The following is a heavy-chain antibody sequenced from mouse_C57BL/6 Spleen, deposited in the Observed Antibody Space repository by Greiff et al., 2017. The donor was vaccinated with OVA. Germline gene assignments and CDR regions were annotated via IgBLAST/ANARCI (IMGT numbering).Heavy chain of an antibody. CDR1: GFTFSSYA. Sequence: EVHLVESGGGLVKPGGSLKLSCAASGFTFSSYAMSWVRQTPEKRLEWVATISDGGSYTYYPDNVKGRFTISRDNAKNNLYLQMSHLKSEDTAMYYCARDLSRPYDAMDYWGQGTSVTVSS. D-gene: IGHD3-1*01. CDR2: ISDGGSYT. CDR3: ARDLSRPYDAMDY. J-gene: IGHJ4*01. V-gene: IGHV5-4*01.